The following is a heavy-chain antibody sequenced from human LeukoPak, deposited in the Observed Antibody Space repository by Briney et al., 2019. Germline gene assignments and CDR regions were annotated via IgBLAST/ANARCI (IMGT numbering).Heavy chain of an antibody. D-gene: IGHD5-24*01. CDR2: IYYSGST. CDR3: ARDGYNYRYYYYGMDV. V-gene: IGHV4-31*03. J-gene: IGHJ6*02. CDR1: GGSISSGGYY. Sequence: SETLSLTCTVSGGSISSGGYYWSWIRQHPGKGLEWIGYIYYSGSTYYNPSLKSRVTISVDTSKNQFSLKLSSVTAADTAVYYCARDGYNYRYYYYGMDVWGQGTTVTVSS.